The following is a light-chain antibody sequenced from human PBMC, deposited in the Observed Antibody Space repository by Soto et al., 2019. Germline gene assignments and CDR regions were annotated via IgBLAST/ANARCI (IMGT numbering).Light chain of an antibody. CDR3: QQYNSYTWT. Sequence: EIQMTQSPSTLSASVGDRVTITCRASQSISSWLAWYHQKPGKDPKLLIYKASSLESGVPSRFSGSGSGTEFTLTISNLQPDDFATYYCQQYNSYTWTFGQGTKVEIQ. CDR1: QSISSW. CDR2: KAS. J-gene: IGKJ1*01. V-gene: IGKV1-5*03.